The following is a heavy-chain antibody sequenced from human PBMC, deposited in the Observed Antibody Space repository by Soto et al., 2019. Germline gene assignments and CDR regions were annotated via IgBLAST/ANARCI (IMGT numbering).Heavy chain of an antibody. V-gene: IGHV3-53*01. D-gene: IGHD3-10*01. J-gene: IGHJ4*02. CDR2: IYSGGYT. Sequence: EVQLVESGGGLIQPGGSLRLSCAVSGFTVSNNYMSWVRQAPGKGLEGVSVIYSGGYTAYGDSVKGRFTISRDNSKNTLFLKRNGRGPAARAFYYGARRPGGGGYWGQGTLVTVSS. CDR3: ARRPGGGGY. CDR1: GFTVSNNY.